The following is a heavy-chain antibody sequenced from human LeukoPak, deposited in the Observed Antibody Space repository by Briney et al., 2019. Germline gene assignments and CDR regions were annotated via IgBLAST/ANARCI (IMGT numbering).Heavy chain of an antibody. D-gene: IGHD2-15*01. J-gene: IGHJ4*02. Sequence: GGSLRLSCAASGFTFSHFWMSWVRQAPGKGLEWVAYIKKTGSETYYVDSVKGRFTITRDNTRNSLFLQMYSLRAEDTAVYFCAREDGYCSGGNCYTYFDSWGQGTLVTVSS. CDR2: IKKTGSET. CDR1: GFTFSHFW. CDR3: AREDGYCSGGNCYTYFDS. V-gene: IGHV3-7*01.